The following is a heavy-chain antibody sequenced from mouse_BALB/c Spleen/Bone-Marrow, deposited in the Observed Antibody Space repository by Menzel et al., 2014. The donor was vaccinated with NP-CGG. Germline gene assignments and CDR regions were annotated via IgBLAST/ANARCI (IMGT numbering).Heavy chain of an antibody. CDR3: AGGGLPAYAMDY. CDR1: GFNIKDTY. D-gene: IGHD2-2*01. Sequence: VQLQQSGAELVKPGASVKLSCTASGFNIKDTYMHWVKQRPEQGLEWIGRIDPANGNTKYDPKFQGKATITADTSSNTAYRQLSSVTSEDTAVYYCAGGGLPAYAMDYWGQGTSVTVSS. V-gene: IGHV14-3*02. CDR2: IDPANGNT. J-gene: IGHJ4*01.